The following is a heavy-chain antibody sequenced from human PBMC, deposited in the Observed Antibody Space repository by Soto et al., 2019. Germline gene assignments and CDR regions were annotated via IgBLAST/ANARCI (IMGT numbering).Heavy chain of an antibody. CDR1: GFTFSSYW. V-gene: IGHV3-74*01. CDR2: INSDGSST. D-gene: IGHD6-13*01. Sequence: PGGSLRLSCAASGFTFSSYWMHWVRQAPGKGLVWVSRINSDGSSTSYADSVKGRFTISRDNAKNTLYLQMTSLRAEDTAVYYCAREKPPLIAAAGRDYYYYGMDVWGQGTTVTVSS. CDR3: AREKPPLIAAAGRDYYYYGMDV. J-gene: IGHJ6*02.